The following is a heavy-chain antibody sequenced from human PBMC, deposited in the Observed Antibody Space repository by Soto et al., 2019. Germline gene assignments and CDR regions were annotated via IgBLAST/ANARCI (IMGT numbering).Heavy chain of an antibody. D-gene: IGHD4-17*01. Sequence: GGSLRLSCAASGFTFDDYGMSWVRQAPGKGLEWVSGINWNGGSTGYADSVKGRFTISRDNAKNSLYLQMNSLRAEDTALYHCARDLNGDYFDYWGQGTLVTVSS. CDR1: GFTFDDYG. V-gene: IGHV3-20*01. CDR3: ARDLNGDYFDY. CDR2: INWNGGST. J-gene: IGHJ4*02.